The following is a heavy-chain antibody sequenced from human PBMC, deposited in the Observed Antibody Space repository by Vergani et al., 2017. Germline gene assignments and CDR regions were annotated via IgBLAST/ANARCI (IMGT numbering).Heavy chain of an antibody. J-gene: IGHJ6*02. CDR2: IIPIFGTA. CDR3: ARVERIWIAVAGQPYYYYYGMDV. Sequence: QVQLVQSGAEVKKPGSSVKVSCKASGGTFSSYAISWVRQAPGQGLEWMGGIIPIFGTANYAQKFQGRVTITADESTSTAYMELSSLRSEDTAVYYCARVERIWIAVAGQPYYYYYGMDVWGQGP. D-gene: IGHD6-19*01. CDR1: GGTFSSYA. V-gene: IGHV1-69*01.